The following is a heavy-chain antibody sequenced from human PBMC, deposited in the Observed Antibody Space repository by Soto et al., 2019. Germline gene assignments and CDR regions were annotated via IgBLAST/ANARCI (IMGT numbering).Heavy chain of an antibody. J-gene: IGHJ4*02. Sequence: QVQLVESGGGVVQPGRSLRLSCAASGFTFSSYGMNWVRQAPGKGLEWVAVIWYDGSNKYYADSVKGRFTISRDNSKNPRNVKMNSLRATGTAVYYCAREGLGSGYYYYFAYWGQGALVTVSS. CDR1: GFTFSSYG. CDR2: IWYDGSNK. V-gene: IGHV3-33*01. CDR3: AREGLGSGYYYYFAY. D-gene: IGHD3-22*01.